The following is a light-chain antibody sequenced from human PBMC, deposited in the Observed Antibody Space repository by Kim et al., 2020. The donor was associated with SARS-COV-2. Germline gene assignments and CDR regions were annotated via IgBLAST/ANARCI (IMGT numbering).Light chain of an antibody. CDR2: MNN. CDR1: SYSVGSKT. CDR3: AAWDDSLNGFV. Sequence: GQGVTISCSGGSYSVGSKTVNGYQQRPGKAPKLLIDMNNKRPSGLPDRFSGSKSGTSASLAISGVQSGDEADYYCAAWDDSLNGFVFGAGTKVTVL. J-gene: IGLJ1*01. V-gene: IGLV1-44*01.